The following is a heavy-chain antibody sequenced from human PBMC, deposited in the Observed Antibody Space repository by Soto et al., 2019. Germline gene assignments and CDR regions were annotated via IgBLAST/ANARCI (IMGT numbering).Heavy chain of an antibody. Sequence: GGSLRLSCAASGFTFSSYSMNWVRQAPGKGLEWVSSISSSSSYIYYADSVKGRFTISRDNAKNSLYLQMNSLRAEDTAVYYCARVGLIGSSWPGEDFDYWGQGTLVTVSS. CDR2: ISSSSSYI. CDR1: GFTFSSYS. D-gene: IGHD6-13*01. V-gene: IGHV3-21*01. J-gene: IGHJ4*02. CDR3: ARVGLIGSSWPGEDFDY.